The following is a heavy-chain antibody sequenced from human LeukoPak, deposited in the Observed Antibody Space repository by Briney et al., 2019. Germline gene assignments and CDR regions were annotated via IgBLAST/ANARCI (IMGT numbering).Heavy chain of an antibody. D-gene: IGHD3-10*01. CDR1: VYTLSSYA. CDR3: AKGGSGSYYSPLNY. V-gene: IGHV3-23*01. Sequence: GGSLRLSCAASVYTLSSYAMSWVREAPGRGVEWVSAISGSGGSTYYADSVKGRFTISRDNSKNTLYLQMNSLRAEDTAVYYCAKGGSGSYYSPLNYWGQGTLVTVSS. J-gene: IGHJ4*02. CDR2: ISGSGGST.